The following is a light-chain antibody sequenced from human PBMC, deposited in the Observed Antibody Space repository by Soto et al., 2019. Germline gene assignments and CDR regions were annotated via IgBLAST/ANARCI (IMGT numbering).Light chain of an antibody. CDR3: LLFYSGTCV. CDR2: DTS. CDR1: TGAVTSGHY. J-gene: IGLJ1*01. V-gene: IGLV7-46*01. Sequence: QAVVTQEPSLTVSPGGAVTLTCGSSTGAVTSGHYPYWFQQKPGQAPRTLIYDTSNKHSWTPARFSGSLLGGKAALTLSGAQPEDEAEYYCLLFYSGTCVFGTGTKVTVL.